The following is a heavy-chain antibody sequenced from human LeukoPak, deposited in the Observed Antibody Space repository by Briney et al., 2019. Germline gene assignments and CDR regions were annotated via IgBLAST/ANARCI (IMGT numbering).Heavy chain of an antibody. D-gene: IGHD5-24*01. CDR2: IYHSGST. Sequence: SETLSLTCTVSGYSISSGYYWGWIRQPPGKWLEWIGSIYHSGSTYYNPSLKSRVTISVDTSKNQFSLKLSSVTAADTAVYYCASTIHWGQGTLVTVSS. CDR3: ASTIH. J-gene: IGHJ4*02. CDR1: GYSISSGYY. V-gene: IGHV4-38-2*02.